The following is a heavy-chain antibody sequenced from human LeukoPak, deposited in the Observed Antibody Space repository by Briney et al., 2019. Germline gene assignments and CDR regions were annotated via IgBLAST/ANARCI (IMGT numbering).Heavy chain of an antibody. D-gene: IGHD2-2*01. J-gene: IGHJ5*02. V-gene: IGHV1-18*01. CDR3: ARDWGEEDIVVVPAAYWFDP. Sequence: ASVKVSCKASDYTFTSYGISWVRQAPGQGLEWMGWISAYNGNTNYAQKLQGRVTMTTDTSTSTAYMELRSLRSDDTAVYYCARDWGEEDIVVVPAAYWFDPWGQGTLVTVSS. CDR1: DYTFTSYG. CDR2: ISAYNGNT.